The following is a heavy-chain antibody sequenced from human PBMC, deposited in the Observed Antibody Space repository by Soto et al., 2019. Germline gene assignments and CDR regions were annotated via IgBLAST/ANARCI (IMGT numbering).Heavy chain of an antibody. V-gene: IGHV4-59*08. D-gene: IGHD3-16*02. CDR3: ARRRHYDYIWGSYRSYFDY. CDR2: IYYSGST. Sequence: SETLSLTCTVSGGSISSYYWSWIRQPPGKGLEWIGYIYYSGSTNYNPSLKSRVTISVDTSKNQFSLKLSSVTAADTAVYYCARRRHYDYIWGSYRSYFDYWGQGTLVTVS. CDR1: GGSISSYY. J-gene: IGHJ4*02.